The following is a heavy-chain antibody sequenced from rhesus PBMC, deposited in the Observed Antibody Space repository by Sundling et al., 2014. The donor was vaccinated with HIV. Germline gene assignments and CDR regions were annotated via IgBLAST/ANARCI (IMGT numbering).Heavy chain of an antibody. Sequence: QVQLQESGPGLVKPSETLSLTCTVSGASISSYWWTWIRQSPGKGLEWIGEINGNSGSTNYNPSLKSRVTISRDTSKNQFSLKLTSVTAADTAVYYCAIDRSGTSDYWGQGVLVTVSS. CDR2: INGNSGST. D-gene: IGHD6-25*01. CDR3: AIDRSGTSDY. V-gene: IGHV4-80*01. J-gene: IGHJ4*01. CDR1: GASISSYW.